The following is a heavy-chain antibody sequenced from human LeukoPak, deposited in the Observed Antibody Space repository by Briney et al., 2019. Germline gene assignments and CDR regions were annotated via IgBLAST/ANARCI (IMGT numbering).Heavy chain of an antibody. CDR1: GFTFSRYG. V-gene: IGHV3-30*03. J-gene: IGHJ3*02. CDR3: ARVPGGGLRFDI. D-gene: IGHD1-14*01. Sequence: PGGSLRLSCAASGFTFSRYGMNWVRQAPGKGLEWVALISYDGSNEYYADSVKGRFTISRDNSKNTQYLQMNSLRAEDTAVYYCARVPGGGLRFDIWGQGTMVTVSS. CDR2: ISYDGSNE.